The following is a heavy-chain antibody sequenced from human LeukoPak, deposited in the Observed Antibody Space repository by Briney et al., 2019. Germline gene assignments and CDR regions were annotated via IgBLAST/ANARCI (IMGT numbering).Heavy chain of an antibody. J-gene: IGHJ4*02. CDR3: ARVRRIAADY. Sequence: SETLSLTCAVYGGSFSGYYWSWIRQPPGKGLEWIGEINHSGSTNYNPSLKSRVTISVDTSKNQFSLKLSSVTAADTAVYYCARVRRIAADYWGQGTLVTVSS. V-gene: IGHV4-34*01. CDR2: INHSGST. CDR1: GGSFSGYY. D-gene: IGHD6-13*01.